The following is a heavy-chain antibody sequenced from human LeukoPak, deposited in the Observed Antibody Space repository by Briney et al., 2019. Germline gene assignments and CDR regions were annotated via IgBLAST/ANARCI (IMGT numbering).Heavy chain of an antibody. D-gene: IGHD1-26*01. J-gene: IGHJ4*02. Sequence: ASVKVSCKASGYTFTGYYMHWVRQAPGQGLEWMGWMNPNSGNTAYAQKFQGRVTITRNTSISTAYMELSSLRSEDTAVYYCATSPPGGWEFGYWGQGTLVTVSS. V-gene: IGHV1-8*03. CDR2: MNPNSGNT. CDR1: GYTFTGYY. CDR3: ATSPPGGWEFGY.